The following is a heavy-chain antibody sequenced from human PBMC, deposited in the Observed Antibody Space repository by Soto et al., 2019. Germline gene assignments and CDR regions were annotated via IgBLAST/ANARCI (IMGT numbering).Heavy chain of an antibody. D-gene: IGHD6-13*01. Sequence: TLSLTCTVSGGSISSGDYYWSWIRQPPGKGLEWIGYIYYSGSTYYNPSLKSRVTISVDTSKNQFSLKLSSVTAADTAVYYCASPYSSSWYGLGYWGQGTLVTVSS. CDR2: IYYSGST. CDR3: ASPYSSSWYGLGY. J-gene: IGHJ4*02. CDR1: GGSISSGDYY. V-gene: IGHV4-30-4*01.